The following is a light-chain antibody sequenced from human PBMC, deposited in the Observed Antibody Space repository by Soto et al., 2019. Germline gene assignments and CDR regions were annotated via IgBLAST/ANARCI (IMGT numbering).Light chain of an antibody. Sequence: DVVMTQSPLSLPVTLGQPASISCRSSQSLVYTDGNTYLNWFQQRPGQSPRRLIYRVSNRDSGVPDRFSGGGSGTDFTLKISGVEAEDLGVYYCMQGTHWPYTFGLGTKLEIK. CDR2: RVS. CDR3: MQGTHWPYT. CDR1: QSLVYTDGNTY. J-gene: IGKJ2*01. V-gene: IGKV2-30*01.